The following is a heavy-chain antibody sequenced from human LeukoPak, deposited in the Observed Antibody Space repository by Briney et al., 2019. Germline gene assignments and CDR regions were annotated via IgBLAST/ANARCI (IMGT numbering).Heavy chain of an antibody. CDR2: IKEDGSEK. Sequence: GGSLRLSCAASGFSFSSYWMSWVRQAPGKGLEWVANIKEDGSEKYYVDSLRGRFTISRDNAKSSLSLQLNSLRVEDTAVYYCARDRGWLQFDNWGQGTLVTVSS. J-gene: IGHJ4*02. V-gene: IGHV3-7*05. CDR3: ARDRGWLQFDN. CDR1: GFSFSSYW. D-gene: IGHD5-12*01.